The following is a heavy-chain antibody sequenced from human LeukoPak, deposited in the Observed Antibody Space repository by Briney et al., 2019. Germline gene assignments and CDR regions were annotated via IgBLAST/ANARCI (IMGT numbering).Heavy chain of an antibody. D-gene: IGHD2-2*02. CDR3: AREKVPAAIRVTQMYNWFDP. J-gene: IGHJ5*02. CDR1: GGSFSGYY. V-gene: IGHV4-34*01. Sequence: SETLSLTCAVYGGSFSGYYWSWIRQPPGKGLEWIGEINHSGSTNYNPSLKSRVTISVDTSKNQFSPKLSSVTAADTAVYYCAREKVPAAIRVTQMYNWFDPWGQGTLVTVSS. CDR2: INHSGST.